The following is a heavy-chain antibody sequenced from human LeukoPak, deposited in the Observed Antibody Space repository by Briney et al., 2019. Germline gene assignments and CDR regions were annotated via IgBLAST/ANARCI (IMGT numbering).Heavy chain of an antibody. CDR3: ARRFYDSSGYYPTFDY. Sequence: SETLSLTCAVNGGSFSGYYWSWIRQPPGKGLEWIGEVNQSGSTNYNPSLKSRVTISVDTSKNQFSLKLSSVTAADTAVYYCARRFYDSSGYYPTFDYWGQGTLVTVSS. D-gene: IGHD3-22*01. CDR1: GGSFSGYY. CDR2: VNQSGST. J-gene: IGHJ4*02. V-gene: IGHV4-34*01.